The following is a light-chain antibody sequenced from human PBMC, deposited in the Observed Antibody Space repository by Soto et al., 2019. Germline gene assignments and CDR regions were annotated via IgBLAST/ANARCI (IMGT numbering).Light chain of an antibody. V-gene: IGLV8-61*01. CDR3: VLYMGSGASGV. CDR2: ITN. Sequence: QTVVTQEPSFSVSPGGTVTLTCGLSSGSVSTSYYPSWYQQTPGQAPRTLIYITNTRSSGVPDRFSGSILGNKAALTITGAQADDESDYYCVLYMGSGASGVFGGGTKLTVL. CDR1: SGSVSTSYY. J-gene: IGLJ3*02.